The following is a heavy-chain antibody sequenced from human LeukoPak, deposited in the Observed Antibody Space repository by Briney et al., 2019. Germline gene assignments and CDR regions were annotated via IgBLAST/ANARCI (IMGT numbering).Heavy chain of an antibody. J-gene: IGHJ6*02. V-gene: IGHV1-18*01. CDR1: GYTFTSYG. Sequence: ASVKVSCKASGYTFTSYGISWVRQAPGQGLEWMGWISAYNGNTNYAQKFQGRVTMTEDTSTDTAYMELSSLRSEDTAVYYCTSPLVAVAGTGYGMDVWGQGTTVTVSS. CDR2: ISAYNGNT. CDR3: TSPLVAVAGTGYGMDV. D-gene: IGHD6-19*01.